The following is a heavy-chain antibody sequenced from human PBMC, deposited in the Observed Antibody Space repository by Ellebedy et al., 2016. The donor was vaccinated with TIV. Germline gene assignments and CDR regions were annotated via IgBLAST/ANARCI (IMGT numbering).Heavy chain of an antibody. CDR2: INPNSGGT. D-gene: IGHD3-10*01. V-gene: IGHV1-2*04. J-gene: IGHJ6*02. CDR1: GYTFTGYY. CDR3: AREGGGGLWFGELSFYYGMDV. Sequence: ASVKVSCXASGYTFTGYYMHWVRQAPGQGLEWMGWINPNSGGTNYAQKFQGWVTMTRDTSISTAYMELSRLRSDDTAVYYCAREGGGGLWFGELSFYYGMDVWGQGTTVTVSS.